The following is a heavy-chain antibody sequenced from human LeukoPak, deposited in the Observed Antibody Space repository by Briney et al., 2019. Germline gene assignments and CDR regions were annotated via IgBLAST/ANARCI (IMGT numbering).Heavy chain of an antibody. V-gene: IGHV3-33*06. J-gene: IGHJ4*02. CDR2: IWYDGSNK. D-gene: IGHD3-22*01. Sequence: GGSLRLSCAASGFTFSSYGMHWVRQAPGKGLEWVAVIWYDGSNKYYADSVKGRFTISRDNSNNTLYLQMNSLRADDTAVYYCAKDYYDSSGSNWGQGTLVTVSS. CDR1: GFTFSSYG. CDR3: AKDYYDSSGSN.